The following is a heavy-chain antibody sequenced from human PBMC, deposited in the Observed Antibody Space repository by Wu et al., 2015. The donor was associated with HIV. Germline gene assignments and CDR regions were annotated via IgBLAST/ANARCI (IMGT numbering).Heavy chain of an antibody. V-gene: IGHV1-69*05. Sequence: QVQLVQSGAEVKKPGSSVKVSCKASGGTFSRYAISWVRQAPGQGLEWMGESIPIFGKANYAQKFQGSVTITTDESTSTAYMELNSLRSEDTAVYFCARLAVAGTLNYNGIDVVGPRDHGHRLL. D-gene: IGHD6-19*01. CDR3: ARLAVAGTLNYNGIDV. CDR1: GGTFSRYA. J-gene: IGHJ6*02. CDR2: SIPIFGKA.